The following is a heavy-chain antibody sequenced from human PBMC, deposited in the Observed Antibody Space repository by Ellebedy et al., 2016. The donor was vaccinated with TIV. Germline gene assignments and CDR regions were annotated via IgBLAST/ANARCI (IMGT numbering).Heavy chain of an antibody. J-gene: IGHJ4*02. V-gene: IGHV1-18*01. CDR2: ISAYNGNT. CDR1: GYTFTSYG. D-gene: IGHD3-22*01. CDR3: ARASFDYYDSSGYFDY. Sequence: AASVKVSCKASGYTFTSYGISWVRQAPGQGLEWMGWISAYNGNTNYAQKLQGRVTMTTDTSTSTAYMELRSLRSDDTAVYYCARASFDYYDSSGYFDYWGQGTLVTVSS.